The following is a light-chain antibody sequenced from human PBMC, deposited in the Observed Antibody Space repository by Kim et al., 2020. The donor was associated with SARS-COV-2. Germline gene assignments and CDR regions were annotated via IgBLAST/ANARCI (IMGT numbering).Light chain of an antibody. CDR1: QDSRNY. V-gene: IGKV1-33*01. CDR2: DAS. Sequence: SLSASVGDRVTITCQASQDSRNYLNWYQHKSGKAPKLLIYDASTLDTGVPSRFSGSGSGTHFTFTITSLQPEDVATYYCHQYDDLIFGGGTKVEI. J-gene: IGKJ4*01. CDR3: HQYDDLI.